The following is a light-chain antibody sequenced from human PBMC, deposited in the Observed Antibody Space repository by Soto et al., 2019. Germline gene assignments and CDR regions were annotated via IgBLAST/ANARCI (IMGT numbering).Light chain of an antibody. V-gene: IGKV3-15*01. J-gene: IGKJ1*01. CDR3: QQYNSWLWT. CDR1: QSVSSK. Sequence: EIVMTQSPATLSVSPVEGATLSGRASQSVSSKLAWYQQKPGQAPRLLIYGASTRATGIPARFSGSGSGTEFTLIISSLQSEDSAVYYCQQYNSWLWTFGQGTKVDI. CDR2: GAS.